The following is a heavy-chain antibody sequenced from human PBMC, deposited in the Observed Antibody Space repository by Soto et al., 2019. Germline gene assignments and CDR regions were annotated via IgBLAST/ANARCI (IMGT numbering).Heavy chain of an antibody. Sequence: QIQLQESGPGLVKPSGTLSLTCAVSSGSISSGNWWSWVRQPPGKGLEWIGEISRSGYNNNNPSLKSRVTISIDKSKNQLSLKVNSVTAADTAVYHCARNGGYDFDLWGQGTLVTVSS. CDR1: SGSISSGNW. CDR3: ARNGGYDFDL. D-gene: IGHD5-12*01. CDR2: ISRSGYN. V-gene: IGHV4-4*02. J-gene: IGHJ4*02.